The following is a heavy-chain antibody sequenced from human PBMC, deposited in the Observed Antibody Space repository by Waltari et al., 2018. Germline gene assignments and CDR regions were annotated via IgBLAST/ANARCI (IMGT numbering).Heavy chain of an antibody. CDR2: INTDAENP. V-gene: IGHV7-4-1*02. D-gene: IGHD1-26*01. CDR3: ARVGGTGQGIGY. Sequence: QVQLVQSGSELKKPGASVKVSCKASGYTFTSYSINWVRQAPGQGLEWMGWINTDAENPSYAHGYTGRFVFSLYTSVSTAYMQLSSLAAEDTAVYFCARVGGTGQGIGYWGQGTLVTVAS. CDR1: GYTFTSYS. J-gene: IGHJ4*02.